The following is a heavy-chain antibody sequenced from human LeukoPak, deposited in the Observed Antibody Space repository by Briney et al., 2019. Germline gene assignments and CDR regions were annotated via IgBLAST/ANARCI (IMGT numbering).Heavy chain of an antibody. J-gene: IGHJ4*02. CDR2: INSSGSTI. V-gene: IGHV3-48*03. D-gene: IGHD3-10*01. Sequence: AVYLRLTCAASSFTFSSYEMNWDRPAPGKGRKWVSYINSSGSTIYYADSVKGRFTISRDNAKNSLYLQMNSLRAEDTAVYYCARATEAPLYYGSEAVDYWGQGTLVTVSS. CDR1: SFTFSSYE. CDR3: ARATEAPLYYGSEAVDY.